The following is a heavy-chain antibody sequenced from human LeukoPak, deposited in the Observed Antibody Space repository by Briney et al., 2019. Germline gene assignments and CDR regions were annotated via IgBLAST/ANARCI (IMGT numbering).Heavy chain of an antibody. CDR3: TRDGGSFCDFDY. V-gene: IGHV3-64*02. CDR1: GFSFRDHA. D-gene: IGHD1-26*01. Sequence: GGSLGLSCVASGFSFRDHAIHWVRQAPGKGLEYVSVINRDGRITYYADSVKGRFTMSRDNSKNTVYLQMGSLRSEDMAVYYCTRDGGSFCDFDYWGQGALVTVSS. J-gene: IGHJ4*02. CDR2: INRDGRIT.